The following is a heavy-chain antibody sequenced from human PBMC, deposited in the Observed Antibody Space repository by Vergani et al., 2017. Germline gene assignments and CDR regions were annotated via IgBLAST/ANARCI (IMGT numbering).Heavy chain of an antibody. Sequence: QVQLVESGGGVVQPGRSLRLSCAASGFTFSSYAMHWVRQAPGKGLEWVAVISYDGSNKYYADSVKGRFTISRDNSKNTLYLKMNSLRAEDTAVYYCARAYSDYGDYGLYAFDIWGQGTMVTVSS. CDR2: ISYDGSNK. J-gene: IGHJ3*02. D-gene: IGHD4-17*01. CDR3: ARAYSDYGDYGLYAFDI. CDR1: GFTFSSYA. V-gene: IGHV3-30*04.